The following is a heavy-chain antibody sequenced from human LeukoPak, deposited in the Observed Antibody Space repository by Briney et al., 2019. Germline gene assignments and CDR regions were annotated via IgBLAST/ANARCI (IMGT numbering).Heavy chain of an antibody. J-gene: IGHJ4*02. Sequence: GGSLRLSYAASGFTFSSYSMNWVRQAPGKGLEWVSSISSSSSYIYYADSVKGRFTISRDNSKNTLYLQMNSLRAEDTAVYYCARALTLFRGVPNLDSWGQGTQVTVSS. CDR1: GFTFSSYS. V-gene: IGHV3-21*01. CDR2: ISSSSSYI. CDR3: ARALTLFRGVPNLDS. D-gene: IGHD3-10*01.